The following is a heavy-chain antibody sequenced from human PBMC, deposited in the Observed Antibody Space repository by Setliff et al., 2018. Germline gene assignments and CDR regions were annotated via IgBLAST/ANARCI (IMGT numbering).Heavy chain of an antibody. CDR1: GYPFTNYG. J-gene: IGHJ6*03. Sequence: ASVKVSCKASGYPFTNYGITWVRQAPGQGLEWLGWISTYNVNTTYAQKLQGRVTMTTDTSTSTAYMELRSLRSDDTAVYYCARRNFYYDSSGFALYYYYMDVWGKGTTVTVSS. D-gene: IGHD3-22*01. V-gene: IGHV1-18*01. CDR3: ARRNFYYDSSGFALYYYYMDV. CDR2: ISTYNVNT.